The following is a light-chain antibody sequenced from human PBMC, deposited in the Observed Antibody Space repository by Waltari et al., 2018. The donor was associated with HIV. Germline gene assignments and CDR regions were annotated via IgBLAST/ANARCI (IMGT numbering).Light chain of an antibody. V-gene: IGKV1-39*01. CDR2: GAT. J-gene: IGKJ2*02. Sequence: RVTITCRASQSINDYLNWYQQKPGRAPKLLIYGATTLERGVPSRFSGSGSGRDFTLTISSLQAEDFATYFCQQSYNMRTFGQGTKLDIK. CDR1: QSINDY. CDR3: QQSYNMRT.